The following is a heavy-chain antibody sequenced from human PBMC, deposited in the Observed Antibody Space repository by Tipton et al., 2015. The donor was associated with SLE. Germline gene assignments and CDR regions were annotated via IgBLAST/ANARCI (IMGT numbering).Heavy chain of an antibody. D-gene: IGHD2-8*01. V-gene: IGHV4-39*07. Sequence: TLSLTCTVSGGSIRSSRHFWGWIRQPPGKGLEWIVVLYYSGNTYYNPSLKSPVTLSIDTSKNQFSLKIRCVTAADAAVYFCARGYCSDGVCYGFGFFDYLGQGNLVTV. J-gene: IGHJ4*02. CDR3: ARGYCSDGVCYGFGFFDY. CDR1: GGSIRSSRHF. CDR2: LYYSGNT.